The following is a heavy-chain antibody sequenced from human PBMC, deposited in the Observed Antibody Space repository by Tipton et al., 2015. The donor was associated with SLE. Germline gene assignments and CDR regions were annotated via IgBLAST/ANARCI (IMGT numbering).Heavy chain of an antibody. V-gene: IGHV4-31*03. J-gene: IGHJ6*03. Sequence: TLSLTCTVSGGSIGSSYWCWIRQHPGKGLEWIGTIFFSENTSYSPSLKSRVTITADMSKNHFSLKLTSVTAADTAVYYCARVTFIPYNYYYMDVWGKGTTVTVSS. CDR3: ARVTFIPYNYYYMDV. CDR2: IFFSENT. D-gene: IGHD2-21*01. CDR1: GGSIGSSY.